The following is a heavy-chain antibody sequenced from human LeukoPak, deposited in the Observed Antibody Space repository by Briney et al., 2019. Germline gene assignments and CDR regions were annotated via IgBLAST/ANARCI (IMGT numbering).Heavy chain of an antibody. D-gene: IGHD6-19*01. CDR3: ARLSSGWPYYFDY. CDR1: GGSFSDYY. CDR2: INHSGST. V-gene: IGHV4-34*01. J-gene: IGHJ4*02. Sequence: SETLSLTCAVYGGSFSDYYWSWIRQPPGKGLEWIGEINHSGSTNYNPSLKSRVTISVDTSKNQFSLKLSSVTAADTAVYYCARLSSGWPYYFDYWGQGTLVTVSS.